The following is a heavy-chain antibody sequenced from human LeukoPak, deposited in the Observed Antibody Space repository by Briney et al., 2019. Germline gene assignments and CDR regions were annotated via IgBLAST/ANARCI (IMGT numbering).Heavy chain of an antibody. J-gene: IGHJ6*04. V-gene: IGHV3-48*03. D-gene: IGHD3-10*02. Sequence: GRSLRLSCAASGFTFSSYEMNWVRQAPGKGLGWVSYISSSGSTIYYADSVKGRFTISRDNAKNSLYLQMNSLRAEDTAVYYCAELGITMIGGVWGKGTTVTISS. CDR3: AELGITMIGGV. CDR2: ISSSGSTI. CDR1: GFTFSSYE.